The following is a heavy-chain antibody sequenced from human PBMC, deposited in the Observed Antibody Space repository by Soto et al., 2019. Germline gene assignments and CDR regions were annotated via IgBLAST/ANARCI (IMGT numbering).Heavy chain of an antibody. CDR1: GGSISSVSYY. D-gene: IGHD2-2*01. V-gene: IGHV4-39*01. CDR3: ARLHCNSPNCVPLDP. Sequence: QLQLQESGPGLVKPSETLSLTCSVSGGSISSVSYYWGWIRQPPGKGLEWIGSIYYSGSAYYGPSLKSRVTMSADTSKNQLSLELRSVTAADTAVYYCARLHCNSPNCVPLDPWGQGTLVTVSS. CDR2: IYYSGSA. J-gene: IGHJ5*02.